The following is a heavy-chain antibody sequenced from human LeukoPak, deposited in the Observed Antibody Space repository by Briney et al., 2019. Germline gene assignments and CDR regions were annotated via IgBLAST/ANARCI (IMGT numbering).Heavy chain of an antibody. CDR2: IYHSGST. Sequence: PSETLSLTCTVSGYSISSGYYWGWIRQPPGKGLEWIGSIYHSGSTYYNPSLKSRVTISVDTSKNQFSLKVTSVTAADTAMYYCASQDILVLLIWGQGTMVTVSS. CDR3: ASQDILVLLI. D-gene: IGHD2-2*01. CDR1: GYSISSGYY. J-gene: IGHJ3*02. V-gene: IGHV4-38-2*02.